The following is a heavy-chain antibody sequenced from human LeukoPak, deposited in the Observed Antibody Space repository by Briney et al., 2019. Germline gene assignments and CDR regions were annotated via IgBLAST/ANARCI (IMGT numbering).Heavy chain of an antibody. V-gene: IGHV3-33*06. CDR1: GFTFRVYA. CDR2: IWSDENNK. J-gene: IGHJ4*02. D-gene: IGHD1-26*01. Sequence: GGSLRLSCAASGFTFRVYAMHWVRQTPGKGLEWVAVIWSDENNKHYADSVKGRFTISRDNSKNTLYLQMNSLRVEDTALYYCAEEVGNTYPTFDSWGQGTLVTVSS. CDR3: AEEVGNTYPTFDS.